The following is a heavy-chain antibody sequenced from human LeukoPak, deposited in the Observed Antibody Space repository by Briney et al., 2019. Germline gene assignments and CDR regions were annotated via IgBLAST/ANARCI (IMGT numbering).Heavy chain of an antibody. CDR3: ARGAYDLEWNGRYYFDY. CDR1: GYTFTGYY. J-gene: IGHJ4*02. Sequence: ASVKVSCKASGYTFTGYYMLWVRQAPGQGLEWMGWINPNSGGTNYAQTFQGRVTMTRETSISTAYMELSRLRSDDTAVYYCARGAYDLEWNGRYYFDYWGQGTLVTVSS. D-gene: IGHD3-3*01. V-gene: IGHV1-2*02. CDR2: INPNSGGT.